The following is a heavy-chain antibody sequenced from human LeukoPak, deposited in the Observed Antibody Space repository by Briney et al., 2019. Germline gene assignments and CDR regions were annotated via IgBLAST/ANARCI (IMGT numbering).Heavy chain of an antibody. CDR3: ARGFRAFDF. Sequence: GGSLRLSCAASGFTVSNTYMTWVRQTPGKGVERGSFIYSSGATYYSESVKGGVTISRDNTKKTLYLQMDSLRAEDTAVYYCARGFRAFDFWAQGTMVTVSS. V-gene: IGHV3-66*01. CDR2: IYSSGAT. CDR1: GFTVSNTY. J-gene: IGHJ3*01.